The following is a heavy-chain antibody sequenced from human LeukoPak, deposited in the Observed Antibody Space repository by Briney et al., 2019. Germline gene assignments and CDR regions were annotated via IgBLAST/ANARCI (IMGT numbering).Heavy chain of an antibody. J-gene: IGHJ2*01. V-gene: IGHV4-61*02. D-gene: IGHD3-22*01. CDR2: IYTSGST. CDR3: ARDLREDYDSSSFGGYWYFDL. Sequence: PSQTLSLTCTVSGGSISSGSYYWSWIRQPAGKGLEWIGRIYTSGSTNYNPSLKSRVTISVDTSKNQFSLKLSFVTAADTAVYYCARDLREDYDSSSFGGYWYFDLWGRGTLVTVSS. CDR1: GGSISSGSYY.